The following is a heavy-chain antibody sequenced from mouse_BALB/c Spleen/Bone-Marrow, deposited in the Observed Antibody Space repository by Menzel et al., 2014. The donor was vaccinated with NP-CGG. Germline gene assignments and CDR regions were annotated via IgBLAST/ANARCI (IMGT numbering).Heavy chain of an antibody. CDR2: IRNKATGYTT. CDR1: GFTFTDYY. J-gene: IGHJ2*01. V-gene: IGHV7-3*02. Sequence: EVQRVESGGGLVQPGGSLRLSCATSGFTFTDYYMNWVRQPPGKALEWLGFIRNKATGYTTEYSASVKSRFTISRDNSQNILYLQMNTLRADDSATYYCARDKGRVFFDYWGQGTTLTVSS. CDR3: ARDKGRVFFDY.